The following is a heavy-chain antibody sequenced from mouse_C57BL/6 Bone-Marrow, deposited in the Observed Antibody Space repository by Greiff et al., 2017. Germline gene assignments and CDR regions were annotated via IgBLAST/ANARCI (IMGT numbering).Heavy chain of an antibody. Sequence: QVQLKQPGAELVKPGASVKMSCKASGYTFTSYWITWVKQRPGQGLEWIGDIYPGSGSTNYNEKFKSKATLTVDTSSSTAYMQLSSLTSEDSAVYYCARWGIYYGSSPDYWGQGTTLTVSS. CDR2: IYPGSGST. J-gene: IGHJ2*01. CDR1: GYTFTSYW. CDR3: ARWGIYYGSSPDY. V-gene: IGHV1-55*01. D-gene: IGHD1-1*01.